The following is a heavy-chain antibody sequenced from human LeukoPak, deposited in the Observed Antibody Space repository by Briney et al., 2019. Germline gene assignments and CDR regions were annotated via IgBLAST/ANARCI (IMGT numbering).Heavy chain of an antibody. D-gene: IGHD6-13*01. CDR1: GFTFSSYA. CDR2: ISGSGGST. Sequence: GGSLRLSCAASGFTFSSYAMSWVRQAPGKGLEWVSAISGSGGSTYYADSVKGRFTISRDNSKNTLYLQMNSLRAEDTAVYYCAKDIAAAGAGLGDYWGQGTLVTVSS. CDR3: AKDIAAAGAGLGDY. J-gene: IGHJ4*02. V-gene: IGHV3-23*01.